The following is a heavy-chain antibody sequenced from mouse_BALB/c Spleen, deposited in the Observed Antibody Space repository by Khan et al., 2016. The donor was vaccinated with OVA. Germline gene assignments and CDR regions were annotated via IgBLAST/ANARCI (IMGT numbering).Heavy chain of an antibody. CDR3: ATSYFYGYYFDY. CDR2: ISGDSNTI. D-gene: IGHD1-1*01. CDR1: GFTFSSCG. V-gene: IGHV5-17*02. J-gene: IGHJ2*01. Sequence: EVQLVESGGDLVQPGGSRKLSCAASGFTFSSCGMHWVRQAPEKGLEWVAYISGDSNTIYYADTVKGRFTISRDNPRNTLFLQMTSLMSEDTAMYYCATSYFYGYYFDYWGPGTTLTVSS.